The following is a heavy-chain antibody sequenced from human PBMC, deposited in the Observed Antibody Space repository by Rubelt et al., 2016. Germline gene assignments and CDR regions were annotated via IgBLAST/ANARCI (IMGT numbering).Heavy chain of an antibody. CDR3: ARSCIGGACYVPGAFDI. Sequence: SGGGLVQPGRSLRLSCTASGFTFGDYAMSWVRQAPGKGLEWIGEINHSGSTNYNPSLKSRVAISVDTSKNQFSLKLTSVTAADTAVYYCARSCIGGACYVPGAFDIWGRGTMVTVSS. D-gene: IGHD2-15*01. V-gene: IGHV4-34*01. J-gene: IGHJ3*02. CDR2: INHSGST. CDR1: GFTFGDYA.